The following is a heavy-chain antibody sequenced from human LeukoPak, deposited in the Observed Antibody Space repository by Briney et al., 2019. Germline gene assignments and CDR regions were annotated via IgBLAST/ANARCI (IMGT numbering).Heavy chain of an antibody. Sequence: SETLSLTCAVYGGSFSGYYWSWIRQPPGKGLEWIGEINHSGSTNYNPSLKSRVTISVDTSKNQFSLKLSSVTAADTAVYYCARVLSAYYYYYMDVWGKGTTVTASS. J-gene: IGHJ6*03. CDR3: ARVLSAYYYYYMDV. D-gene: IGHD3-3*01. CDR1: GGSFSGYY. CDR2: INHSGST. V-gene: IGHV4-34*01.